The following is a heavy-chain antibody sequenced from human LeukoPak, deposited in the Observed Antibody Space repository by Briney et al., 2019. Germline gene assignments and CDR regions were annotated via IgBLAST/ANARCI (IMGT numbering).Heavy chain of an antibody. D-gene: IGHD5-12*01. CDR1: GFTFSSYS. J-gene: IGHJ4*02. V-gene: IGHV3-48*01. Sequence: GGSLRLSCAASGFTFSSYSMNWVRQAPGKGLEWVSYISSSSSTIYYADSVKGRFTISRDNAKNSLYLQMNSLRAEDTAVYYCARESTDGGYVFPYYFDYWGQGTLVTVSS. CDR3: ARESTDGGYVFPYYFDY. CDR2: ISSSSSTI.